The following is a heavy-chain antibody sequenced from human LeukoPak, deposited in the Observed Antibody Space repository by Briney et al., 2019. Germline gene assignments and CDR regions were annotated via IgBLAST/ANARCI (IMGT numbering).Heavy chain of an antibody. V-gene: IGHV1-2*02. Sequence: ASVQVSCKASGYTFTNFGINWVRQAPGQGLGWMGWINPNSGDTGYAQRFQGRVTMTRDTSIRTIYMEIYMELTGLRFDDTALYYCARWDGYSSSPDYWGQGTLVTVSS. J-gene: IGHJ4*02. D-gene: IGHD6-13*01. CDR3: ARWDGYSSSPDY. CDR1: GYTFTNFG. CDR2: INPNSGDT.